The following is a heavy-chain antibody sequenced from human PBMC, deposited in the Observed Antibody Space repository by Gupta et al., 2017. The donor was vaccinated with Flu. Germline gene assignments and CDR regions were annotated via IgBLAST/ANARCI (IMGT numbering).Heavy chain of an antibody. D-gene: IGHD3-3*01. CDR2: IYYSGST. CDR1: GGSISSYY. CDR3: ARTERFLEFSFDY. Sequence: QVQLQESGPGLGKPSETLSLTCTVSGGSISSYYWSWIRQPPGKGLEWIGYIYYSGSTNYNPSLKSRVTISVDTSKNQFSLKLSSVTAADTAVYYCARTERFLEFSFDYWGQGTLVTVSS. J-gene: IGHJ4*02. V-gene: IGHV4-59*08.